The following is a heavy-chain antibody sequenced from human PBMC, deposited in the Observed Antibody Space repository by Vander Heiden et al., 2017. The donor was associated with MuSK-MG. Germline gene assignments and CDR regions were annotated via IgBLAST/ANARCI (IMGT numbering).Heavy chain of an antibody. D-gene: IGHD5-18*01. V-gene: IGHV3-23*01. CDR3: AKDTRIQLWFRYFDY. Sequence: EVQLLESGGGLVQPGGSVRLSWAASGFTFSSYAMSWVHQAPGKGLEWVSAISGSGGSTYYADSVKGRFTISRDNSKNTLYLQMNSLRAEDTAVYYCAKDTRIQLWFRYFDYWGQGTLVTVSS. CDR1: GFTFSSYA. CDR2: ISGSGGST. J-gene: IGHJ4*02.